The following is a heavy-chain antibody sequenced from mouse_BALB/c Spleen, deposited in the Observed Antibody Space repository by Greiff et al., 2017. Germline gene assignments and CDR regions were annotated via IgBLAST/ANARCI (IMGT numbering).Heavy chain of an antibody. V-gene: IGHV14-4*02. CDR3: KGSSPVAMDY. CDR1: GFTITDYY. D-gene: IGHD1-1*01. J-gene: IGHJ4*01. CDR2: IDPENGDT. Sequence: VQLQQSGAELVRSGASVKLSCTASGFTITDYYMHWVKQRPEQGLEWIGWIDPENGDTEYAPKFQGKSTMTADTTSNTDYLQLSSLTSEDTAVYYCKGSSPVAMDYWGQGTSVTVSS.